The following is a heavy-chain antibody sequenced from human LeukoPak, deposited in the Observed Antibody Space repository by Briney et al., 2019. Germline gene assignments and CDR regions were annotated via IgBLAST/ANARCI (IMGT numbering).Heavy chain of an antibody. CDR1: GYTFTSYG. Sequence: ASVKVSCKASGYTFTSYGISWVRQAPGQGLEWMGWISAYNGNTNYAQKLQGRVTMTTDTSTSTAYMELRSLRSDDTAVYYCARDSAGYARPEYFQHWGQGTLVTVSS. CDR3: ARDSAGYARPEYFQH. J-gene: IGHJ1*01. CDR2: ISAYNGNT. V-gene: IGHV1-18*01. D-gene: IGHD5-12*01.